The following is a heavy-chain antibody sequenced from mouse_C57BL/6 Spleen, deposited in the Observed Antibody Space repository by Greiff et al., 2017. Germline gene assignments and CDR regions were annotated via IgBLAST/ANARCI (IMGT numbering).Heavy chain of an antibody. CDR2: FDPNSGGT. J-gene: IGHJ4*01. V-gene: IGHV1-72*01. CDR1: GYTFTSYW. Sequence: QVQLQQPGAELVKPGASVKLSCKASGYTFTSYWMHWVKQRHGRGLEWIGKFDPNSGGTKYNEKFKSKATLTVDKPSSTVYLQLSSLTSDDSAVYYCARTRPLGLYSMDYWGQGTSVTVSS. CDR3: ARTRPLGLYSMDY.